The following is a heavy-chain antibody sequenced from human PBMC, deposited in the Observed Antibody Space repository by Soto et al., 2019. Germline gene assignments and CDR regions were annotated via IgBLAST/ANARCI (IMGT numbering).Heavy chain of an antibody. Sequence: GGSLRLSCAASGFTFSSYAMHWVRQAPGKGLEWVAVISYDGSNKYYADSVKGRFTISRDNSKNTLYLQMNSLRAEDTAVYYCARAISGYDPKDYYYYGMDVWGQGTTVTVSS. CDR1: GFTFSSYA. CDR3: ARAISGYDPKDYYYYGMDV. J-gene: IGHJ6*02. D-gene: IGHD5-12*01. CDR2: ISYDGSNK. V-gene: IGHV3-30-3*01.